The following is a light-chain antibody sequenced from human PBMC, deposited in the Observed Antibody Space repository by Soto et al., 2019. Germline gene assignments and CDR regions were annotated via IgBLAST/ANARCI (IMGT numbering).Light chain of an antibody. J-gene: IGKJ4*01. CDR1: QSVSSSY. Sequence: EIVLTQSPGTLSLSPGDRATLSCRASQSVSSSYLAWYQQKPGKAPGLLIYGASSRATGIPERLSGSGYGTDLTITISRMQPEDFEVYYCQQYNSWPLTFGGGTQVDIK. CDR3: QQYNSWPLT. V-gene: IGKV3-20*01. CDR2: GAS.